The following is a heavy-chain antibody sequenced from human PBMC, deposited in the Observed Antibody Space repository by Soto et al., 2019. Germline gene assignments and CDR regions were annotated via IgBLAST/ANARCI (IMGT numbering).Heavy chain of an antibody. V-gene: IGHV3-23*01. CDR1: GFTFSSYA. J-gene: IGHJ5*02. D-gene: IGHD3-16*02. CDR2: ISGSGGST. CDR3: AKDKFRLLIKGVIPFGWFDP. Sequence: GGSLRLSCAASGFTFSSYAMSWVRQAPGKGLEWVSAISGSGGSTYYADSVKGRFTISRDNSKNTLYLQMNSLRAEDTAVYYCAKDKFRLLIKGVIPFGWFDPWGQGTLVTVSS.